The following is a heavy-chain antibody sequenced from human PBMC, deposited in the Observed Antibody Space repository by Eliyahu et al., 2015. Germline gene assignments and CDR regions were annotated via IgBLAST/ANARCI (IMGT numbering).Heavy chain of an antibody. Sequence: SGFTFSSYGMXWVRQAPGKGXEWVAVIXYDGSNXYYADSVKGRFTISRDNSKNTLXLQMNSLRAEDTAVYYCAKAGVDYYDSSGYYYGGAFDIWGQGTMVTVSS. CDR2: IXYDGSNX. V-gene: IGHV3-30*18. D-gene: IGHD3-22*01. CDR1: GFTFSSYG. CDR3: AKAGVDYYDSSGYYYGGAFDI. J-gene: IGHJ3*02.